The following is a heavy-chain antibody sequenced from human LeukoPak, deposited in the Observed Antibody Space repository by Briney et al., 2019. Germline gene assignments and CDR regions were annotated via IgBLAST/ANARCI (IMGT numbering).Heavy chain of an antibody. D-gene: IGHD2-2*01. V-gene: IGHV1-69*05. CDR1: GGTFSSYA. J-gene: IGHJ5*02. Sequence: SVKVSCKASGGTFSSYAIIWVRQAPGQGLEWMGGIIPIFGTANYAQKFQGRVTITTDESTSTAYMELSSLRSEDTAVYYCARDPRYCSSTSCYRSWFDPWGQGTLVTVSS. CDR2: IIPIFGTA. CDR3: ARDPRYCSSTSCYRSWFDP.